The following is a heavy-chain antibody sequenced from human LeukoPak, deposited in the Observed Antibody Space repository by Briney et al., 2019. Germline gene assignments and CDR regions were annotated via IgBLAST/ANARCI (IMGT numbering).Heavy chain of an antibody. CDR2: ISSSSSYI. V-gene: IGHV3-21*01. CDR3: ARDRYSGYEPPGY. Sequence: PGGSLRLSCAASGFTFSSYSMNWVRQAPGKGLEWVSSISSSSSYIYYADSVKGRFTISRDNAKNSLYLQMNSLRAEDTAVYYCARDRYSGYEPPGYWGQGTLVTVSS. J-gene: IGHJ4*02. CDR1: GFTFSSYS. D-gene: IGHD5-12*01.